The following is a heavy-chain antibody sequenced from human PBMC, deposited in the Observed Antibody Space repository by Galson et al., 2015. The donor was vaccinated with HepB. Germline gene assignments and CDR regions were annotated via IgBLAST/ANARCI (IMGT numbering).Heavy chain of an antibody. Sequence: SVKVSCKASGFTFTSSAMQWVRQARGQRLEWIGWIVVGSGNTNYAQKFQERVTITRDMSTSTAYMELSSLRSEDTAVYYCAADLPASYYYDSSGYYGYFDLWGRGTLVTVSS. CDR3: AADLPASYYYDSSGYYGYFDL. CDR1: GFTFTSSA. V-gene: IGHV1-58*02. CDR2: IVVGSGNT. D-gene: IGHD3-22*01. J-gene: IGHJ2*01.